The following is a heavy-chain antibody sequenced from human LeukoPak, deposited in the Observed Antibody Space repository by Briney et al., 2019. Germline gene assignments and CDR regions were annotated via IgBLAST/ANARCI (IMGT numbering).Heavy chain of an antibody. CDR1: GFTLSSYG. CDR2: ISYAGSNK. Sequence: GGSLRLSCAASGFTLSSYGMHWVRQAPGKGLEWVAVISYAGSNKYYVDSVKGRFTISRDNSKNALYLQMNSLRAEDTAVYYCAKDSLRWSYFYYGMDVWGQGTTVTVSS. J-gene: IGHJ6*02. D-gene: IGHD4-23*01. CDR3: AKDSLRWSYFYYGMDV. V-gene: IGHV3-30*18.